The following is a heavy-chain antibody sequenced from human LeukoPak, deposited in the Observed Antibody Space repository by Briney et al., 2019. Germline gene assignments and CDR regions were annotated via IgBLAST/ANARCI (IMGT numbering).Heavy chain of an antibody. D-gene: IGHD1-26*01. CDR3: AKDRHVGSHNY. J-gene: IGHJ4*02. V-gene: IGHV3-23*01. Sequence: PRGSLRLSCAASGFTFSSYAMTWVRQAPGKGLEWVSVSGSVGSTYYADSVKGRFTISRDNSKNTVYLQMNSLRAEDTAVYYCAKDRHVGSHNYWGQGTQVTASS. CDR2: SGSVGST. CDR1: GFTFSSYA.